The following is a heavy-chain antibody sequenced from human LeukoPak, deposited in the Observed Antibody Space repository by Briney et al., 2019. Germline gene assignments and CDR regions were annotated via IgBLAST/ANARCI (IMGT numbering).Heavy chain of an antibody. CDR2: IIPIFGTA. CDR1: GGTFSSYA. V-gene: IGHV1-69*13. J-gene: IGHJ4*02. CDR3: ARRVLRRGYSGYGGLDY. D-gene: IGHD5-12*01. Sequence: ASVKVSCKASGGTFSSYAISWVRQAPGQELEWMGGIIPIFGTANYAQKFQGRVTITADESTSTAYMELSSLRSEDTAVYYCARRVLRRGYSGYGGLDYWGQGTLVTVSS.